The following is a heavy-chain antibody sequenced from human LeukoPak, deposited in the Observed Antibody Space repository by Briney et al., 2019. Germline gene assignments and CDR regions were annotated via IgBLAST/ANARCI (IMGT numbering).Heavy chain of an antibody. CDR2: INPNSGGT. Sequence: GASVKVSCKASGYTFTGYYMHWVRQAPGQGLEWMGWINPNSGGTNYAQKFQGRVTMTRDTSVSTAYMELSRVRSDDTAVYYCARDYSSGWLEYYYYYGMDVWGQGTTVIVSS. D-gene: IGHD6-19*01. CDR1: GYTFTGYY. J-gene: IGHJ6*02. V-gene: IGHV1-2*02. CDR3: ARDYSSGWLEYYYYYGMDV.